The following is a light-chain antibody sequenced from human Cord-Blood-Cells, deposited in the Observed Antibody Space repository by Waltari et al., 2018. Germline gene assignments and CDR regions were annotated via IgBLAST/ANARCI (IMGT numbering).Light chain of an antibody. V-gene: IGKV1-39*01. Sequence: IQMTQSPSSLSASVGDRVTITCRASQSISSYLNWYQQKPGKAPKLLIYASYSLQSGLPARFSGSGCGTDFTLTFSRLRPVYFATYYCQQSYSTPLTFGRGTKVEI. CDR3: QQSYSTPLT. J-gene: IGKJ4*01. CDR2: ASY. CDR1: QSISSY.